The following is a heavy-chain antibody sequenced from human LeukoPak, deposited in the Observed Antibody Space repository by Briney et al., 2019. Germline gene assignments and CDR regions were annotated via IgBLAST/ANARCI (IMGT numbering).Heavy chain of an antibody. V-gene: IGHV1-46*01. D-gene: IGHD1-14*01. CDR1: GYTFTSYY. J-gene: IGHJ3*02. Sequence: ASVKVSCKASGYTFTSYYMHWVRQAPAQGLEGMRIINPSGGSTSYAQKFQSRVTMTRDTSTSAVYMKLSSLRSEDTAVYYCARGGNPDDTDAFDIWGQGTMVSVSS. CDR2: INPSGGST. CDR3: ARGGNPDDTDAFDI.